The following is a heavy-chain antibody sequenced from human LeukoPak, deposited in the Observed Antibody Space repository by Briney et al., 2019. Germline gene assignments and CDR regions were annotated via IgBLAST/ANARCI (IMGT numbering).Heavy chain of an antibody. V-gene: IGHV4-39*01. CDR2: IYSSGST. CDR1: GGSISSISYY. D-gene: IGHD2-15*01. J-gene: IGHJ4*02. CDR3: ARVVVADFDY. Sequence: SETLSLTCTVSGGSISSISYYWGWIRQPPGKGLDWIGSIYSSGSTYYNPSLKSRVTISVDTSKNQFSLNLRSVTAADTAVYYCARVVVADFDYWGQGTLVTVSS.